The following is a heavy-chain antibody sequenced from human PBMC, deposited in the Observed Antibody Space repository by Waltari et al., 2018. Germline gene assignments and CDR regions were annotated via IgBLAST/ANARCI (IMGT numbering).Heavy chain of an antibody. CDR1: GFTFSSYA. J-gene: IGHJ4*02. V-gene: IGHV3-23*03. Sequence: EVQLLESGGGLVQPGGSLRLSCAASGFTFSSYAMSWVRPAPGKGLGWVSVIYSGGSTYYADSVKGRFTISRDNSKNTLYLQMNSLRAEDTAVYYCAKEKGGYSYGYLRGGDYYFDYWGQGTLVTVSS. CDR2: IYSGGST. CDR3: AKEKGGYSYGYLRGGDYYFDY. D-gene: IGHD5-18*01.